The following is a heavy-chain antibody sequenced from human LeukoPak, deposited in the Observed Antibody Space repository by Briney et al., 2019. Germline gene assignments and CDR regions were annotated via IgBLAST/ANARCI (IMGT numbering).Heavy chain of an antibody. D-gene: IGHD2-8*01. V-gene: IGHV1-69*06. J-gene: IGHJ3*02. Sequence: ASVKVSRKASGGTFSSYDISWVRQAPGQGLEWMGGIMPMFGKANYAQKFQGRVTIIADKSTSTAYMELSSVRSEDTAVYYCARRYCTNGVCYHDRGAFDIWGQGTMVTVSS. CDR2: IMPMFGKA. CDR3: ARRYCTNGVCYHDRGAFDI. CDR1: GGTFSSYD.